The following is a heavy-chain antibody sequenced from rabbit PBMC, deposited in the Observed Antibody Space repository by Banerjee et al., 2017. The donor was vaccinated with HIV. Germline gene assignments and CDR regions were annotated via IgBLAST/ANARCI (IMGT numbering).Heavy chain of an antibody. CDR1: GFSFSYSYW. CDR2: INASTGKP. D-gene: IGHD1-1*01. CDR3: ARDLVGVIGWNFYL. V-gene: IGHV1S45*01. Sequence: QEQLEESGGDLVKPEGSLTLTCTASGFSFSYSYWICWVRQAPGKGLEWIACINASTGKPVYATWASGRFTISRTSSTTVTLRMTSLTAADRATYFCARDLVGVIGWNFYLWGQGTLVTVS. J-gene: IGHJ4*01.